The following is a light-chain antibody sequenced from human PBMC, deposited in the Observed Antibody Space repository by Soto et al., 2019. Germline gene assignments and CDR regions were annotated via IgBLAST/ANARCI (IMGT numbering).Light chain of an antibody. V-gene: IGLV1-47*01. CDR1: SSNIGSNY. J-gene: IGLJ3*02. CDR2: RNN. CDR3: AAWDDSLSGWV. Sequence: QSVLTQPPSASGILGQRVTISCSGSSSNIGSNYVYWYQQLPGTAPKLLIYRNNQRPSGVPDRFSGSKSGTSASLAISGLRSEDEADYYCAAWDDSLSGWVFGGGTKLTVL.